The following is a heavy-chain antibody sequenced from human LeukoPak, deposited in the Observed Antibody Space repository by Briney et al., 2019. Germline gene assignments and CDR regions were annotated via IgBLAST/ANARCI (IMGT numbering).Heavy chain of an antibody. D-gene: IGHD6-19*01. Sequence: PSETLSLTCTLSGGSINNYYWSWIRQPPGKGLEWIGYIYYNGNTNYIPSLKSRVTISVDTSKNQFSLKLSSVTAADTAVYFCAREYSSGLSWFDPWGQGTLVTVSS. CDR3: AREYSSGLSWFDP. J-gene: IGHJ5*02. V-gene: IGHV4-59*01. CDR1: GGSINNYY. CDR2: IYYNGNT.